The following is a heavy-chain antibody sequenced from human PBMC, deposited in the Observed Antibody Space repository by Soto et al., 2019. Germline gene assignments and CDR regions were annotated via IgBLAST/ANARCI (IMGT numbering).Heavy chain of an antibody. D-gene: IGHD2-15*01. Sequence: QVQLQQWGAGLLKPSETLSLTCAVYGGSFSGYYWSWIRQPPGKGLEWIGEINHSGSTNYNPSLKSRVTISVDTSKNQFSLKLSSVTAADTAVSYCARGRAARFWYFDLWGRGTLVTVSS. CDR2: INHSGST. CDR1: GGSFSGYY. J-gene: IGHJ2*01. CDR3: ARGRAARFWYFDL. V-gene: IGHV4-34*01.